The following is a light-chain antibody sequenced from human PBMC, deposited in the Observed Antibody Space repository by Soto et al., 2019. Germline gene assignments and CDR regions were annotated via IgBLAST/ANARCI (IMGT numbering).Light chain of an antibody. V-gene: IGKV1-5*01. J-gene: IGKJ2*01. CDR2: DAS. Sequence: DIQMTQSPSTLSASVGDRVTITCRASQSISGWLAGYQQKPGKAPKVLIYDASNLESGVPSRFSGSGSGTEFAITIRSLLPHDFATYYCQRYDPYSMYTCGQGTKLEIK. CDR3: QRYDPYSMYT. CDR1: QSISGW.